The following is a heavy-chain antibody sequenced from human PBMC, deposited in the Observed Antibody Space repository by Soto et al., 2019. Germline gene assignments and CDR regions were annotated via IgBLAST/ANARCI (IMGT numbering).Heavy chain of an antibody. CDR3: ARDDFTTGFHLFDY. V-gene: IGHV1-3*01. CDR2: INAGNGNT. D-gene: IGHD1-1*01. Sequence: ASVKVSCKASGYTFTSYAMHWVRQAPGQRLEWMGWINAGNGNTKYSQKFQGKVTITRDTSASTAYMELSSLRSEDTAVYYCARDDFTTGFHLFDYWGQGTLVTVSS. CDR1: GYTFTSYA. J-gene: IGHJ4*02.